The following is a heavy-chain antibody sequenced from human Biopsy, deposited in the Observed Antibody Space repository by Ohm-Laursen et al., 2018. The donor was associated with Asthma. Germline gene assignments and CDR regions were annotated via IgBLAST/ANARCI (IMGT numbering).Heavy chain of an antibody. D-gene: IGHD6-13*01. CDR3: VRGSSSWHHGPFHYYYGLDV. J-gene: IGHJ6*02. CDR1: SGSGGYMRSGNYY. Sequence: SQTLSLTCSLSSGSGGYMRSGNYYWGWIRQPPGKGLEWIGSIYYSGTTYYNPSLGSRVTVSAGTSKKQFSLKLASVTAADTAVYYCVRGSSSWHHGPFHYYYGLDVWGQGTTATVSS. CDR2: IYYSGTT. V-gene: IGHV4-39*01.